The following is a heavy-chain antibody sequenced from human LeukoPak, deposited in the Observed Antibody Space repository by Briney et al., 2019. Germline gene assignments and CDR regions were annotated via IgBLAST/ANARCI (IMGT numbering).Heavy chain of an antibody. J-gene: IGHJ4*02. CDR3: ARDVGRSLFSRYNNKGVSPVY. CDR1: GFTFSSYA. Sequence: PGGSLRLSCAASGFTFSSYAMHWVRQAPGKGLEWVAVISYDGSNKYYADSVKGRFTISRDNSKNTLYLQMNSLRAEDTAVYYCARDVGRSLFSRYNNKGVSPVYWGQGTLVTVSS. D-gene: IGHD4-4*01. CDR2: ISYDGSNK. V-gene: IGHV3-30-3*01.